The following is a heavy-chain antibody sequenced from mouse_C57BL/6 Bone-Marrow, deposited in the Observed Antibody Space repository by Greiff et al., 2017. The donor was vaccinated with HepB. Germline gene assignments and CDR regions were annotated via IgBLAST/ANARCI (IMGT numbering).Heavy chain of an antibody. CDR2: IWSGGST. Sequence: VKLMESGPGLVQPSQSLSITCTVSGFSLTSYGVHWVRQSPGKGLEWLGVIWSGGSTDYNAAFISRLSISKDNSKSQVFFKMISLQADDTAIYYCARDYYGSSYFYAMDYWGQGTSVTVSS. CDR1: GFSLTSYG. CDR3: ARDYYGSSYFYAMDY. J-gene: IGHJ4*01. D-gene: IGHD1-1*01. V-gene: IGHV2-2*01.